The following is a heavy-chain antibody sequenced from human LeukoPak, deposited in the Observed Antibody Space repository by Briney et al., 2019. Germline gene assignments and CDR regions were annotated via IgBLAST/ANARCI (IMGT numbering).Heavy chain of an antibody. Sequence: SVKVSCKASGYTFTSSGVSWVRPAPGQGLEWMGWISAYNGDINYAQKFQGRVTMTTDTSTSTAYMELRSLRSDDTAMYYCARVGRDYGGNRFSDYWGQGTLVTVSS. CDR1: GYTFTSSG. V-gene: IGHV1-18*01. CDR2: ISAYNGDI. CDR3: ARVGRDYGGNRFSDY. D-gene: IGHD4-23*01. J-gene: IGHJ4*02.